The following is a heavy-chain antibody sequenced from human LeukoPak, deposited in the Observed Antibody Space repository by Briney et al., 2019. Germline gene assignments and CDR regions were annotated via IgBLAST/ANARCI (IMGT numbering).Heavy chain of an antibody. J-gene: IGHJ3*02. V-gene: IGHV3-9*01. CDR2: ISWNSGSI. CDR3: AKEGYSSFAFDI. Sequence: GWSLRLSCAASGFTFDDYAMHWVRQAPGKGLEWVSGISWNSGSIGYADPVKGRFTISRDNAKNSLYLQMNSLRAEDTALYYCAKEGYSSFAFDIWGQGTMVTVSS. D-gene: IGHD6-19*01. CDR1: GFTFDDYA.